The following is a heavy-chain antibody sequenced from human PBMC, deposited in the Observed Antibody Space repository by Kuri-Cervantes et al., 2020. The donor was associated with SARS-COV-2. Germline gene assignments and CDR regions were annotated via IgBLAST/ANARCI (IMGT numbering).Heavy chain of an antibody. Sequence: ETLSPTGTVSGGSISSYYWSWVRQAPGKGLEWVSAIRGIGGSTYYADSVKGRFTISRGNSKNTRYLQMNSQRAEDTAVYYCAKVRGRQLWVDASDIWGRGTLVTVSS. CDR3: AKVRGRQLWVDASDI. J-gene: IGHJ4*02. V-gene: IGHV3-23*01. CDR1: GGSISSYY. D-gene: IGHD5-18*01. CDR2: IRGIGGST.